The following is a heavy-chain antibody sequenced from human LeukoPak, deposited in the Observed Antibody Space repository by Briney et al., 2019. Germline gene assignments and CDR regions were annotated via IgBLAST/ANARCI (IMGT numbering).Heavy chain of an antibody. CDR3: TRDEYGAAD. V-gene: IGHV4-38-2*02. J-gene: IGHJ4*02. D-gene: IGHD4-17*01. CDR2: VYHTGTT. Sequence: SETLSLTCVVSGYSVSSGYYWGWIRQSPGRGLEWIASVYHTGTTYYNPSLKSRASISVNMSKNHVSLRLTSVTAADTAMYYCTRDEYGAADWGQGILVTVSS. CDR1: GYSVSSGYY.